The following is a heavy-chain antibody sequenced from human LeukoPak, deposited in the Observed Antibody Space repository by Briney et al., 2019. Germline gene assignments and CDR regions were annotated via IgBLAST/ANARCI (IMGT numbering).Heavy chain of an antibody. CDR2: ISGSSTI. CDR1: GFTFSSYS. Sequence: GGSLRLSCAASGFTFSSYSMNLVRQAPGKGLEWVSYISGSSTIYYADSVKGRFTISRDNAKNSLYLQMNSLRDEDTAVYYCARSRNGYLFWGQGTLVTVSS. D-gene: IGHD1-1*01. CDR3: ARSRNGYLF. J-gene: IGHJ4*02. V-gene: IGHV3-48*02.